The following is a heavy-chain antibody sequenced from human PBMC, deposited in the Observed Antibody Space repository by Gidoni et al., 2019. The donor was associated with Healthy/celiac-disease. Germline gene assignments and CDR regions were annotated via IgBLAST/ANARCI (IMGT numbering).Heavy chain of an antibody. D-gene: IGHD3-3*01. J-gene: IGHJ4*02. CDR1: GGAISRSNW. Sequence: QVQLQASSPGLVKPSGTLSRTCAVSGGAISRSNWWGWVRQPPGKGLEWIGEIYHSGRTNYNPSLKSRVTISVDKSKTQFSLKLSSVTAADTAVYYCARRLGIFGVVTTWFDYWGQGTLVTVSS. CDR2: IYHSGRT. V-gene: IGHV4-4*02. CDR3: ARRLGIFGVVTTWFDY.